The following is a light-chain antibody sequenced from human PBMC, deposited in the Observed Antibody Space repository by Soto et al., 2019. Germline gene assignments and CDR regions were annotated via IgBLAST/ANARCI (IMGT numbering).Light chain of an antibody. Sequence: QSVLTQPPSVSGAPGQRITISCSGSSSNIGADYDVYWYQQLPGTAPKLLIYDNNKRPSGVPDRFSGSKSATSASLAITGLQAEDVGDYYCQSYDSRQGVLFGGGTKVTVL. CDR3: QSYDSRQGVL. CDR1: SSNIGADYD. V-gene: IGLV1-40*01. J-gene: IGLJ2*01. CDR2: DNN.